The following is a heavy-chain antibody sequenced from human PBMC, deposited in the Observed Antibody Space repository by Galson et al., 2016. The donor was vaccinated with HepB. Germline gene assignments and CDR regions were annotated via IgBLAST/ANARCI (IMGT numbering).Heavy chain of an antibody. CDR1: GFTFINHA. D-gene: IGHD2-2*01. V-gene: IGHV3-30*04. Sequence: SLRLSCAASGFTFINHAMHWVRQAPGKGLQWVALISYDGRKRYYADSVKGRFTISRDNSKNTMYLQMNSLRPEDTAVYFCAREGPVIRPAAMSLILFNWGQGSLVTVSS. CDR2: ISYDGRKR. J-gene: IGHJ1*01. CDR3: AREGPVIRPAAMSLILFN.